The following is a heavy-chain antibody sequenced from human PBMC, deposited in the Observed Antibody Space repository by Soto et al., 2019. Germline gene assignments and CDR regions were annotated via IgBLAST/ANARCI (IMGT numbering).Heavy chain of an antibody. CDR3: VRMNAESYSSYYAMDV. V-gene: IGHV2-26*01. CDR1: GFSLTTGRMG. CDR2: IFSDAER. J-gene: IGHJ6*02. Sequence: QVTLRESGPVLVKPTETLTLTCNVSGFSLTTGRMGVSWIRQPPGKAREWLAHIFSDAERSYSRSLQGRLTVSKVGSGRHLVITMTNMDPVDPGTYFCVRMNAESYSSYYAMDVWGQGTTVTVS. D-gene: IGHD3-10*01.